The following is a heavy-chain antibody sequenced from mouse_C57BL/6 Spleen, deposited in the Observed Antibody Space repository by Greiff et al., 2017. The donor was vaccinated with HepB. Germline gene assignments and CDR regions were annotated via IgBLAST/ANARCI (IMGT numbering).Heavy chain of an antibody. CDR1: GYAFSSSW. J-gene: IGHJ2*01. V-gene: IGHV1-82*01. CDR3: ARCPNYYGSRGYYFDY. Sequence: QVQLKESGPELVKPGASVKISCKASGYAFSSSWMNWVKQRPGKGLEWIGRIYPGDGDTNYNGKFKGKATLTADKSSSTAYMQLSSLTSEDSAVYFCARCPNYYGSRGYYFDYWGQSTTLTVSS. D-gene: IGHD1-1*01. CDR2: IYPGDGDT.